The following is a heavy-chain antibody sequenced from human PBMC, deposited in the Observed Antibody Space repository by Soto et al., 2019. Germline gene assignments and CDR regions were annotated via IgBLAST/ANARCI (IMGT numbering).Heavy chain of an antibody. Sequence: QVQLVQSGAEVKRPGASVMVSCQISGHTLTELSIHWVRQAPGQGLEWVGGFNAEDGEVLSSQSLQGRVTFTQHTVTATVYMELSGLTSDDTAVYYCATPTPLRGTIITNINFDYWGQGTLVTVSS. V-gene: IGHV1-24*01. CDR3: ATPTPLRGTIITNINFDY. J-gene: IGHJ4*02. CDR2: FNAEDGEV. CDR1: GHTLTELS. D-gene: IGHD1-7*01.